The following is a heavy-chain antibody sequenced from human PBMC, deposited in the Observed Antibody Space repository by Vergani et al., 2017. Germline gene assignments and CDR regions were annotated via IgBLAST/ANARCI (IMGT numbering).Heavy chain of an antibody. CDR1: GFTFSACP. J-gene: IGHJ4*02. Sequence: EVQLLQSGGGVIQPGGSVRLSCAASGFTFSACPMTWVRQAPGKGLEWVSAISARYPSTYYADSVKGRFTISRDNSKNMLYLQMNSLRAEDTAVYYCARRSYDTTPYLQGGYDYWGQGTLVSVSS. CDR3: ARRSYDTTPYLQGGYDY. CDR2: ISARYPST. V-gene: IGHV3-23*01. D-gene: IGHD3-22*01.